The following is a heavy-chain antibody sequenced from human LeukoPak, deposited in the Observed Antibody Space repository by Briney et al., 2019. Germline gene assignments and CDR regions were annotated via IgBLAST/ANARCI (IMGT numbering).Heavy chain of an antibody. CDR1: AFTFDDYA. J-gene: IGHJ1*01. Sequence: PGGPLRLSCAASAFTFDDYAMHWVRQAPGKGLEWVSGISWNSGSIGYADSVKGRFTISRDNAKNSLYLQMNSLRAEDTALYYCAKTPKPYCSGGSCYSHGYFQHWGQGTLVTVSS. D-gene: IGHD2-15*01. CDR2: ISWNSGSI. V-gene: IGHV3-9*01. CDR3: AKTPKPYCSGGSCYSHGYFQH.